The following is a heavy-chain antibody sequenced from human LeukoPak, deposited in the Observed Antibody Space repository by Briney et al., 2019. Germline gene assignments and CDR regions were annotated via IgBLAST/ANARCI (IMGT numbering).Heavy chain of an antibody. Sequence: GGSLRLSCAASGFTFSTYAMSWVRQAPGEGLEWVSAISGSGGITHYADSVKGRFTISRDNSTNTRCLQMNSLRDQETAPYYFAKSLGASYYDFRSGYHKLYYYYCMDVWGQGTTVTVSS. V-gene: IGHV3-23*01. D-gene: IGHD3-3*01. CDR2: ISGSGGIT. J-gene: IGHJ6*02. CDR1: GFTFSTYA. CDR3: AKSLGASYYDFRSGYHKLYYYYCMDV.